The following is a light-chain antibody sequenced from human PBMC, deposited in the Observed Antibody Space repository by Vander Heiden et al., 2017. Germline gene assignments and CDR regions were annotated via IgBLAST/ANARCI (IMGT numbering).Light chain of an antibody. J-gene: IGKJ4*01. CDR1: QDIRTW. CDR2: AAS. CDR3: QQANSFPLT. Sequence: DIEMTQSPSSVPASIGDRATITCRASQDIRTWLAWYQQKPGKAPKLLIYAASTLQSGVPSRFSGSGSGTDFTLTISSLQPEDFATYYCQQANSFPLTFGGGTKVEI. V-gene: IGKV1-12*01.